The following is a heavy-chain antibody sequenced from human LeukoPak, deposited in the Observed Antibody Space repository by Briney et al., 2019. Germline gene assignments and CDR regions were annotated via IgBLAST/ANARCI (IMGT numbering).Heavy chain of an antibody. CDR1: GFTFSSYG. V-gene: IGHV3-33*06. Sequence: PGGSLRLSCAASGFTFSSYGMHWVRQAPGKGLEWVAVIWYDGSNKYYADSVKGRFIISRDNSKNTLYLQMNSLRAEDTAVYYCAKVMVRDLEYHYYMDVWGKGTTVTVSS. J-gene: IGHJ6*03. CDR2: IWYDGSNK. CDR3: AKVMVRDLEYHYYMDV. D-gene: IGHD3-10*01.